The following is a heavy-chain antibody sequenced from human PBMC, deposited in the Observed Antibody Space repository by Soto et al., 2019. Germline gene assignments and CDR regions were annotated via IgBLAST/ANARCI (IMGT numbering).Heavy chain of an antibody. CDR3: ARSHVLRYFDWLLYFDY. Sequence: SETLSLTCTVSGGSISSSSYYWGWIRQPPGKGLEWIGSIYYSGSTYYNPSLEGRVTISVDTSKNQFSLKLSSVTAADTAVYYCARSHVLRYFDWLLYFDYWGQGTLVTVSS. CDR2: IYYSGST. V-gene: IGHV4-39*01. J-gene: IGHJ4*02. CDR1: GGSISSSSYY. D-gene: IGHD3-9*01.